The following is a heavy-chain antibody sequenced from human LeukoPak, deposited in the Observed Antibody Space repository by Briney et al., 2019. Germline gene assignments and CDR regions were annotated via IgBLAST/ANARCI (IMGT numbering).Heavy chain of an antibody. D-gene: IGHD6-19*01. V-gene: IGHV3-33*01. CDR2: IWKDGSNI. J-gene: IGHJ4*02. CDR1: GFTFSIYG. CDR3: ARVGYNSGWYEY. Sequence: QPGGSLRLSCAASGFTFSIYGTHCAPRAPDKGREWVEVIWKDGSNINYADSVKGRFTISRDNSKNTLYLQMNSLRAEDTAVYYCARVGYNSGWYEYWGQGALVTVSS.